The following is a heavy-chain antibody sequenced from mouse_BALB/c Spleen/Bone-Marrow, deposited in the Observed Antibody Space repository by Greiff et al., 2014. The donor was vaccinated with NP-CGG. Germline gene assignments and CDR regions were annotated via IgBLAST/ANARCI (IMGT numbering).Heavy chain of an antibody. CDR1: GYAFTNYL. J-gene: IGHJ2*01. CDR2: ISPGSGAT. CDR3: ARRLTGTLYFDY. Sequence: VQLVESGAELVRPGTSVKVSCKASGYAFTNYLIEWVKQRPGQGLEWIGVISPGSGATNYNENFKGKATLTTDKSSSAPYMQLSSLTSDDSAVYFCARRLTGTLYFDYWGQGTTLTVSS. D-gene: IGHD4-1*01. V-gene: IGHV1-54*03.